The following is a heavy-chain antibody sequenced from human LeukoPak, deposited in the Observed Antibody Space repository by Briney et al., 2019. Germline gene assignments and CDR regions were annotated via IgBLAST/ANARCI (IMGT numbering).Heavy chain of an antibody. Sequence: SETLSLTCAVSGGSISSYYWSWIRQPPGKGLEWIGDIYYSGSTNYNPSPKSRVTISVDTYKNQFSLKLSSVTAADTAVYYCASTYYGSGSYLYYFDYWGQGTLVTVSS. V-gene: IGHV4-59*01. CDR3: ASTYYGSGSYLYYFDY. CDR2: IYYSGST. CDR1: GGSISSYY. D-gene: IGHD3-10*01. J-gene: IGHJ4*02.